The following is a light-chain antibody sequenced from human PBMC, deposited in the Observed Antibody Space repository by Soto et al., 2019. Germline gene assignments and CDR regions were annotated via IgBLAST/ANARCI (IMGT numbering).Light chain of an antibody. CDR3: QQYNSYNT. CDR1: QSIGTW. CDR2: EAS. V-gene: IGKV1-5*03. J-gene: IGKJ2*01. Sequence: DIQMTQSPSTLSVSVGDRVTITCRASQSIGTWLAWYQQKPGKAPKLLIYEASSLDTGVPSRFSGSGSGTEFTLNISSLQPDDFATYFCQQYNSYNTFGQGTKLEIE.